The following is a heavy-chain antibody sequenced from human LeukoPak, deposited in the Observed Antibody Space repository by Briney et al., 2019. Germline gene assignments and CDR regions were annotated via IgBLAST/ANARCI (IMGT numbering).Heavy chain of an antibody. D-gene: IGHD3-22*01. CDR1: GYTVTSYS. CDR2: IDSKTGNP. CDR3: ARNVGYYDSSGYYLVWFDP. V-gene: IGHV7-4-1*02. J-gene: IGHJ5*02. Sequence: ASVKVSCKASGYTVTSYSINWVRQAPGQGLEWMGWIDSKTGNPTYAQGFTGRFVFSLDTSVTTAYLQISSLKAEDTAVYYCARNVGYYDSSGYYLVWFDPWGQGTLVTVSS.